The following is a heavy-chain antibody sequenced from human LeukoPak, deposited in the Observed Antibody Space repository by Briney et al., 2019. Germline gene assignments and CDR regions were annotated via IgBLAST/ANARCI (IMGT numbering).Heavy chain of an antibody. V-gene: IGHV4-34*01. CDR2: IYYSGST. D-gene: IGHD2-21*02. CDR3: ARLGVTGHFDY. Sequence: PSETLSLTCAVYGGSFSGYYWSWIRQPPGKGLEWIGSIYYSGSTYYNPSLKSRVTISVDTSKNQFSLKLSSVTAADTAVYYCARLGVTGHFDYWGQGTLVTVSS. CDR1: GGSFSGYY. J-gene: IGHJ4*02.